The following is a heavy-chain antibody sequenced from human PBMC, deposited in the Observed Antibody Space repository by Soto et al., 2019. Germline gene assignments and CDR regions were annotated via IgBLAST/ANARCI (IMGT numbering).Heavy chain of an antibody. CDR3: ARSKRVATIHYYYGMDV. D-gene: IGHD5-12*01. CDR1: GFTFSSYG. J-gene: IGHJ6*02. Sequence: GGSLRLSCAASGFTFSSYGMHWVRQAPGKGLEWVAVIWYDGSNKYYADSVKGRFTISRDNSKNTLYLQMNSLRAEDTAVYYCARSKRVATIHYYYGMDVWGQGTTVTVSS. CDR2: IWYDGSNK. V-gene: IGHV3-33*01.